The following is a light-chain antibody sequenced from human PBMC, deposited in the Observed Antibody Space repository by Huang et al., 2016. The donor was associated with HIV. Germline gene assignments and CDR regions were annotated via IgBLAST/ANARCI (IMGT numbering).Light chain of an antibody. Sequence: DIQMTQSPSTLSASVGDRVTITCRASQSISSWLAWYQQKPVKAPKLLISKASSLESGVPSRFSGSGSGTEFTLTISRLQPDDFATYYCQQYHIYSYTFGQGTKLEIK. J-gene: IGKJ2*01. V-gene: IGKV1-5*03. CDR1: QSISSW. CDR2: KAS. CDR3: QQYHIYSYT.